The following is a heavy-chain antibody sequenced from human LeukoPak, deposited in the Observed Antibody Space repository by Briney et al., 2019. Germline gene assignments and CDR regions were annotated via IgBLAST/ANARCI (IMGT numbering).Heavy chain of an antibody. D-gene: IGHD2-21*02. V-gene: IGHV3-74*01. CDR1: GFTLSNYW. J-gene: IGHJ4*01. Sequence: GGSLRLSCSASGFTLSNYWMHWVRQAPGKGLVWVARLHSNGAFTTYADSVKGRFTISRDPAKNTLYLQMNSLRVEDTAVYYCARFVVVTAGDYWGQGTLVTVSS. CDR3: ARFVVVTAGDY. CDR2: LHSNGAFT.